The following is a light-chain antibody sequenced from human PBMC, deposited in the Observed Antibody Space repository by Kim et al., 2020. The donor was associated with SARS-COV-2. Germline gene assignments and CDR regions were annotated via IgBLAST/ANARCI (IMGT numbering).Light chain of an antibody. Sequence: PGQSITVSCTGTSSDVGGYNYVSWFQQHPGKAPKLMIFDVSNRPSGVSDRFSGSKSGNTASLTISGLQVEDEADYYCSSYTSNSVLFGGGTQLTVL. CDR1: SSDVGGYNY. V-gene: IGLV2-14*03. J-gene: IGLJ2*01. CDR3: SSYTSNSVL. CDR2: DVS.